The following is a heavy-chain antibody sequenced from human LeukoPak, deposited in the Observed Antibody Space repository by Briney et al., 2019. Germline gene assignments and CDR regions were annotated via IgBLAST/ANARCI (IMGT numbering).Heavy chain of an antibody. Sequence: GGSLRLSCAASGFTFSDYWVHWVRQAPGKGLVWVSRIKGDGTITHYADSVKGRFTISRDNAKNTPHLQMNSLRAKDTAVYYCVRDLGCCTGGVGPLWGQRTLVTVSS. D-gene: IGHD2-8*02. CDR2: IKGDGTIT. V-gene: IGHV3-74*01. CDR3: VRDLGCCTGGVGPL. J-gene: IGHJ4*02. CDR1: GFTFSDYW.